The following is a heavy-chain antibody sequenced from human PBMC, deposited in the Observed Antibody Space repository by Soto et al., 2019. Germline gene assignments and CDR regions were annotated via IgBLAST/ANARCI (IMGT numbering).Heavy chain of an antibody. V-gene: IGHV4-59*08. J-gene: IGHJ4*02. CDR2: IYYSGST. D-gene: IGHD5-18*01. CDR1: GGTISKYY. CDR3: ARHRYSYGVYYFDY. Sequence: SEKLCLSYSGSGGTISKYYWSGSRQPPGKGLEWIGYIYYSGSTNYNPSLTSRVTISVDTSKNQFSLKLSSVTAADTAVYYCARHRYSYGVYYFDYWGQGTLVSVS.